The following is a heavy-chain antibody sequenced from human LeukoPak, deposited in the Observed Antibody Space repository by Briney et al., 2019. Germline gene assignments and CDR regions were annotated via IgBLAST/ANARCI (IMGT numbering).Heavy chain of an antibody. CDR3: ARLTSSWYQDWYFDL. D-gene: IGHD6-13*01. Sequence: SETLSLTCTVSGYSISSGYYWGWIRQPPGKGLEWIGSICDSGSTYYNPSLKSRVTISVDTSKNQFSLKLSSVTAADPAVYYCARLTSSWYQDWYFDLWGRGTLVTVSS. J-gene: IGHJ2*01. CDR1: GYSISSGYY. V-gene: IGHV4-38-2*02. CDR2: ICDSGST.